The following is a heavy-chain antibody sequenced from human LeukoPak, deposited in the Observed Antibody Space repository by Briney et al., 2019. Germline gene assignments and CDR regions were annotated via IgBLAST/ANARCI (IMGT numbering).Heavy chain of an antibody. D-gene: IGHD6-13*01. CDR2: IYSGGST. J-gene: IGHJ6*02. CDR1: GFTVSSNY. Sequence: GGSLRLSCAASGFTVSSNYMSWVRQAPGKGLEWVSVIYSGGSTYYADSVKRRFTISRDNSKNTLYLQMNSLRAEDTAVYYCARPRIAAAGTNYYYGMDVWGQGTTVTVSS. V-gene: IGHV3-66*02. CDR3: ARPRIAAAGTNYYYGMDV.